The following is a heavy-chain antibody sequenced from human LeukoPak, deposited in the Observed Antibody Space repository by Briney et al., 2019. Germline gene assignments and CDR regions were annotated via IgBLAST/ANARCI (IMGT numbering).Heavy chain of an antibody. J-gene: IGHJ6*04. V-gene: IGHV3-33*01. CDR3: ARDGAGYCSSTSCLFTGMDV. CDR2: IWYDGSNK. CDR1: GFTFSTYG. Sequence: GGPLRLSCAASGFTFSTYGMHWVRQAPGKGLEWVAVIWYDGSNKYYADSVKGRFTISRDNSKNTLYLQMNSLRGEDTAVYYCARDGAGYCSSTSCLFTGMDVWGKGTTVTVSS. D-gene: IGHD2-2*01.